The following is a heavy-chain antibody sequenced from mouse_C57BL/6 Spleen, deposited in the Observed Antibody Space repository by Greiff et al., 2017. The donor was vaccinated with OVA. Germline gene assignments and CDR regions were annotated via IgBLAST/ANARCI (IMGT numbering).Heavy chain of an antibody. CDR2: IWSGGST. D-gene: IGHD1-1*02. V-gene: IGHV2-2*01. J-gene: IGHJ4*01. Sequence: QVQLQQSGPGLVQPSQSLSITCTVSGFSLTSYGVHWVRQSPGKGLEWLGVIWSGGSTDYNAAFISRLSISKDNSKSQVFFKMNSLQADDTAIYYCARRDWGSPYAMDYWGQGTSVTVSS. CDR3: ARRDWGSPYAMDY. CDR1: GFSLTSYG.